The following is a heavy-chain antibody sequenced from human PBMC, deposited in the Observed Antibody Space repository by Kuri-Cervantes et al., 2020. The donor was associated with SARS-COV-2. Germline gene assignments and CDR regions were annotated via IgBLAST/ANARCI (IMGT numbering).Heavy chain of an antibody. D-gene: IGHD6-25*01. CDR1: GFTFDDYG. CDR3: ARDPGLSGDTPFDY. CDR2: IRSDGSNK. V-gene: IGHV3-30*02. J-gene: IGHJ4*02. Sequence: GESLKISCAASGFTFDDYGMSWVRQAPGKGLEWVAFIRSDGSNKYYADSVKGRFTISRDNSKNTLYLQMNSLRAEDTAVYYCARDPGLSGDTPFDYWGQGTLVTVSS.